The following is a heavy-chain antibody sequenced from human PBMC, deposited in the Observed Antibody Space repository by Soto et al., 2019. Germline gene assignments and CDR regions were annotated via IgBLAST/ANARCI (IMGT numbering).Heavy chain of an antibody. CDR2: IKSKTDGGTT. D-gene: IGHD2-15*01. V-gene: IGHV3-15*01. Sequence: EVQLVESGGGLVKPGESLRLSCAASGFTFTNAWMSWVRQAPGKGLELVGRIKSKTDGGTTDYTAPVKGRFTISRXDXXNTLYLKINSLETEDTAVYYCTTDRAIMEAVIFDSWGQGTLVTVSS. CDR3: TTDRAIMEAVIFDS. J-gene: IGHJ4*02. CDR1: GFTFTNAW.